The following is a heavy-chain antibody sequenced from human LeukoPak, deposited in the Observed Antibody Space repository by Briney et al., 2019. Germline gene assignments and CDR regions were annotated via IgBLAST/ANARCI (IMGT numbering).Heavy chain of an antibody. CDR2: ISGSSRVI. J-gene: IGHJ4*02. CDR1: GFTFSSYS. D-gene: IGHD3-22*01. V-gene: IGHV3-48*02. Sequence: GGSLRLSCAAYGFTFSSYSMNWVRQAPGKGQEWISYISGSSRVIYYADSVKGRFTISRDNAKNSLYLQVNSLRDEDTAVYYCARDMDTSGYTFDYWGQGTLVTVSS. CDR3: ARDMDTSGYTFDY.